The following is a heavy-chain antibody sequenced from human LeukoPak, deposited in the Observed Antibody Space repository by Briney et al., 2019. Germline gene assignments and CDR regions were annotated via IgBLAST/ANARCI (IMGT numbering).Heavy chain of an antibody. D-gene: IGHD6-19*01. CDR2: ISGSGGST. CDR3: AKGGSRLEQWLVQGGEFAY. CDR1: GFTFSSYA. V-gene: IGHV3-23*01. Sequence: GGSLRLSCAASGFTFSSYAMSWVRQAPGKGLEWVSAISGSGGSTYYADSVKGRFTISRDNSKNTLYLQMNSLRAEDTAVYYCAKGGSRLEQWLVQGGEFAYWGQGTLVTVSS. J-gene: IGHJ4*02.